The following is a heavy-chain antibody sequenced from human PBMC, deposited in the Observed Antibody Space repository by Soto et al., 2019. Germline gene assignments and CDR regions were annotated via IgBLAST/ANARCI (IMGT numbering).Heavy chain of an antibody. Sequence: EVQLAESGGGLVKPGGSLRLSCAASGFSFSSYSMNWVRQAPGKGLEWVSSISTSSSYIYYADSVKGRFTISRDNAKNSLLLQMNSLRAEDTAVYYCARDNVDLGTSWGLDYWGQGTLVTVSS. CDR1: GFSFSSYS. J-gene: IGHJ4*02. CDR3: ARDNVDLGTSWGLDY. D-gene: IGHD3-16*01. V-gene: IGHV3-21*01. CDR2: ISTSSSYI.